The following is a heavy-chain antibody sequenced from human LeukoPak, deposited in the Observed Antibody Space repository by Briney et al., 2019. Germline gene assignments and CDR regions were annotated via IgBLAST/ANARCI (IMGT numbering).Heavy chain of an antibody. Sequence: GGSLRLSCAASGFTFSSYSMNWVRQAPGKGLEWVSSISSSSSYIYYADSVRGRFTISRDNAKNSLYLQMNSLRAEDTAVYYCARGPRGVVTAIRGLGAFDIWGQGTMVTVSS. CDR3: ARGPRGVVTAIRGLGAFDI. V-gene: IGHV3-21*01. J-gene: IGHJ3*02. CDR1: GFTFSSYS. CDR2: ISSSSSYI. D-gene: IGHD2-21*02.